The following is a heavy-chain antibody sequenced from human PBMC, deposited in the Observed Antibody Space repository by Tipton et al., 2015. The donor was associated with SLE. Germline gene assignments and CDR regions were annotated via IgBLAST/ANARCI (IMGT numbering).Heavy chain of an antibody. V-gene: IGHV4-34*01. CDR3: ARGTMLGDFWSGYLPRFDY. Sequence: TLSLTCAVYGGSFRGYYWSWIRQPPGKGLEWIGEINHSGSTNYNPSLKSRVTLSVDTSKNQFSLKLSSVTAADTAVYYCARGTMLGDFWSGYLPRFDYWGQGTLVTVSS. CDR2: INHSGST. D-gene: IGHD3-3*01. CDR1: GGSFRGYY. J-gene: IGHJ4*02.